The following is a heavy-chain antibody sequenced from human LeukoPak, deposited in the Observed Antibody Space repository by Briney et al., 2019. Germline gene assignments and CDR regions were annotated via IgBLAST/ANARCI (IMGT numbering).Heavy chain of an antibody. CDR3: ARGDYYGSGSSFSFWFDP. J-gene: IGHJ5*02. CDR2: IYTSGST. CDR1: GGSISSGSYY. D-gene: IGHD3-10*01. V-gene: IGHV4-61*02. Sequence: PSQTLSLTCTVSGGSISSGSYYWSWIRQPAGKGLEWIGRIYTSGSTNYNPSLKSRVTISVDTSKNQFSLKLSSVTAADTAVYYCARGDYYGSGSSFSFWFDPWGQGTLVTVSS.